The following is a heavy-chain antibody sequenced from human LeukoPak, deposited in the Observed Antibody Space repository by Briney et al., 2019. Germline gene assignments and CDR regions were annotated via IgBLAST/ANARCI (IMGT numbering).Heavy chain of an antibody. D-gene: IGHD7-27*01. CDR2: IIPILGIA. CDR1: GGTFSSYA. J-gene: IGHJ4*02. Sequence: ASVKVSCKASGGTFSSYAISWVRPAPGQGLEWMGRIIPILGIANYAQKFQGRVTITADKSTSTAYMELSSLRSEDTAVYYCARDPHGDYYFDYWGQGTLVTVSS. V-gene: IGHV1-69*04. CDR3: ARDPHGDYYFDY.